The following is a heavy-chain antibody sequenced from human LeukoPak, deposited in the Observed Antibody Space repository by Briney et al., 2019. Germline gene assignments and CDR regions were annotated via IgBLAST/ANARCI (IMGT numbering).Heavy chain of an antibody. V-gene: IGHV3-23*01. CDR3: GKYGSGIYYGGLH. CDR2: ISVSGENT. D-gene: IGHD3-10*01. CDR1: GFTFSSYA. Sequence: TRRTLRPSPATSGFTFSSYAKTWIRQAPGKGLQWASTISVSGENTYYADSVKGRFTISGDISKRTLYVRMNGLGDEDTALYCCGKYGSGIYYGGLHWGQGILVSV. J-gene: IGHJ4*02.